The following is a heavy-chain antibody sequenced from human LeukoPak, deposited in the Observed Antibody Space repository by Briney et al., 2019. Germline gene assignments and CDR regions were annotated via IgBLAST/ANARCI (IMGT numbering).Heavy chain of an antibody. CDR2: INPSGGST. CDR1: GYTFTSYY. V-gene: IGHV1-46*01. CDR3: ARALDYGDYRSWFDP. J-gene: IGHJ5*02. Sequence: ASVKVSCKASGYTFTSYYMHWVRQAAGQGLEWMGIINPSGGSTSYAQKFQGRVTMTRDTSTSTVYMELSSLRSEDTAMYYCARALDYGDYRSWFDPWGQGTLVTVSS. D-gene: IGHD4-17*01.